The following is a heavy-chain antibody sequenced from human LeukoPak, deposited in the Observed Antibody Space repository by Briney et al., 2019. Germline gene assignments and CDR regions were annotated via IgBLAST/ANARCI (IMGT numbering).Heavy chain of an antibody. Sequence: ASVKVSCKASGYTFTGYYMHWVRQAPGQGFEWMGRIDPNNGATNYAQKFQGRVTVTRGTSISTVYMELSRLKSDDTAVYFCATYSGNYQSTYWGQGTLVTVSS. V-gene: IGHV1-2*06. J-gene: IGHJ4*02. CDR1: GYTFTGYY. CDR2: IDPNNGAT. D-gene: IGHD1-26*01. CDR3: ATYSGNYQSTY.